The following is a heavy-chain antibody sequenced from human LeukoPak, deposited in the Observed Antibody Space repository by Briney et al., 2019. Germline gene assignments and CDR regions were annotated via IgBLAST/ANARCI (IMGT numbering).Heavy chain of an antibody. J-gene: IGHJ4*02. Sequence: KPSETLSLTCTVSGGSISSYYWSWIRQPPGKGLEWIGYIYYSGSTNYNPSLKSRVTISVDTSKNQFSLKLSSVTAADTAVYYCARDANYYGSGSYYTDWGQRTLVTASS. CDR1: GGSISSYY. CDR3: ARDANYYGSGSYYTD. D-gene: IGHD3-10*01. CDR2: IYYSGST. V-gene: IGHV4-59*12.